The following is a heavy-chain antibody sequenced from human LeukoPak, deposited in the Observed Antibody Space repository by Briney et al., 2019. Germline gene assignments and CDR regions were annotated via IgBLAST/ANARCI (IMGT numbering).Heavy chain of an antibody. J-gene: IGHJ3*02. CDR3: ARRKLRFLEWLLRPDAFDI. V-gene: IGHV4-39*07. CDR2: IYYSGST. D-gene: IGHD3-3*01. CDR1: GGSISSSSYY. Sequence: SETLSLTCTVSGGSISSSSYYWGWIRQPPGKGLEWIGSIYYSGSTYYNPSLKSRVTISVDTSKNQFSLKLSSVTAADTAVYYCARRKLRFLEWLLRPDAFDIWGQGTMVTVSS.